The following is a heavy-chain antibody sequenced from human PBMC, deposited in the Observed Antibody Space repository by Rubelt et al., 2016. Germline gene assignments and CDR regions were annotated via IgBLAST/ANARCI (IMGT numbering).Heavy chain of an antibody. Sequence: QLQLQESGPGLVRPSETLSLTCSVSGGSITSGSNYWGWIRQPPGKGLEWIASVYYGGSTYYTPSLQSRVTISVDASKNQFPLNLGSVTAADTAVDYCARKTYGYRANWFDPWGQGTLVTVSS. CDR2: VYYGGST. D-gene: IGHD5-18*01. CDR1: GGSITSGSNY. V-gene: IGHV4-39*07. J-gene: IGHJ5*02. CDR3: ARKTYGYRANWFDP.